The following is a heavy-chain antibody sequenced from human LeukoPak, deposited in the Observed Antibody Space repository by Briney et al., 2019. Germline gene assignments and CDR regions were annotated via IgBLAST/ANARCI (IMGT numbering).Heavy chain of an antibody. V-gene: IGHV4-59*08. D-gene: IGHD7-27*01. CDR1: GGSISSYY. J-gene: IGHJ4*02. CDR3: ARHNWGSPFDY. CDR2: IYYSGSS. Sequence: SETLSLTCTVSGGSISSYYWSWIRQSPGKGLEWIGYIYYSGSSNDNPSLKSRVTISLDTSKNQFSLKLTSVTAADTAVYYFARHNWGSPFDYWGQGTLVTVSS.